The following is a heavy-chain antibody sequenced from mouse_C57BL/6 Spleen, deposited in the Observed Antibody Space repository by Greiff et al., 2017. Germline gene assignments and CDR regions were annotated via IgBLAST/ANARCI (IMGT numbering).Heavy chain of an antibody. Sequence: VQLQQSGPVLVKPGASVKMSCKASGYTFTDYYMNWVKQSHGKSLEWIGVINPYNGGTSYNQKFKGKATLTVDKSSSTAYMELNSLTSEDSAVYYCARSHYYGSFDYWGQGTTLTVSS. CDR1: GYTFTDYY. CDR2: INPYNGGT. V-gene: IGHV1-19*01. D-gene: IGHD1-1*01. CDR3: ARSHYYGSFDY. J-gene: IGHJ2*01.